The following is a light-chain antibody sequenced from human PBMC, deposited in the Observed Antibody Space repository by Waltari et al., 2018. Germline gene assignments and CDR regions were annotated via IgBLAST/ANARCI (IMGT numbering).Light chain of an antibody. V-gene: IGLV2-14*01. J-gene: IGLJ2*01. Sequence: QSALTQPASVSGSPGQSITISCTGTSSDVGGYNYVSWYQQHPGKAPKLMIYEVSQRPSGVSNRCSGSKSGNTASLTISGLQAEDEADYYCSSYTSISTVIFGGGTKLTVL. CDR3: SSYTSISTVI. CDR1: SSDVGGYNY. CDR2: EVS.